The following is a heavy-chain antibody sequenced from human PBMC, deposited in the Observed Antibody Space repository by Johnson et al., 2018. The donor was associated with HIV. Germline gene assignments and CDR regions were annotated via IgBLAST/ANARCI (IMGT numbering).Heavy chain of an antibody. CDR1: GFTFSSYA. CDR2: ISSSSSTI. CDR3: ASDSIVGASGGSAVDI. V-gene: IGHV3-48*01. Sequence: EKLVESGGGLVQPGGSLRLSCAASGFTFSSYAMSWVRQAPGKGLEWVSYISSSSSTIYYADSVKGRFTISSDNAKNSLYLQMNSLRAEDTAVYYCASDSIVGASGGSAVDIWGQGTMVTVSS. D-gene: IGHD1-26*01. J-gene: IGHJ3*02.